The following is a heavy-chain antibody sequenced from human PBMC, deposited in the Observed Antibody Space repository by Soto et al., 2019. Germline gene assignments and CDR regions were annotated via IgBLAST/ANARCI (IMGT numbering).Heavy chain of an antibody. V-gene: IGHV3-23*01. D-gene: IGHD6-19*01. CDR1: GFTFSSYA. J-gene: IGHJ3*02. Sequence: EVQLLESGGGLVQPGGSLRLSCAASGFTFSSYAMSWVRQAPGKGLEWVSSTSGSGGSTYYADSAKGRFTFSRDNSKNTLYLQMNSLRVEDTAIYYCARYSTGWFDAFDIWGQGTMVTVSS. CDR2: TSGSGGST. CDR3: ARYSTGWFDAFDI.